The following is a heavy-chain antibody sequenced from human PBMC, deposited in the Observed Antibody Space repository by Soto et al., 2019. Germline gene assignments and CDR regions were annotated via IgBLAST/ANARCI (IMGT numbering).Heavy chain of an antibody. J-gene: IGHJ3*02. CDR3: AREDWNYNAFDI. V-gene: IGHV4-31*03. CDR1: GGSISSGGYY. D-gene: IGHD1-7*01. CDR2: IYYSGST. Sequence: PSETLSLTCTVSGGSISSGGYYWSWIRQHPGKGLEWIGYIYYSGSTYYNPSLKSRVTISVDTSKNQFSLKLSSVTAADTAVYYCAREDWNYNAFDIWGQGTMVTVS.